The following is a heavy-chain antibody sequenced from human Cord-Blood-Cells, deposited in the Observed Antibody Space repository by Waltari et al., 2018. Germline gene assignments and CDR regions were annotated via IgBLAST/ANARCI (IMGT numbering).Heavy chain of an antibody. CDR3: ARGGKGGTAGAFDI. CDR2: TYYRSKWYN. CDR1: GDSVSSNSAA. J-gene: IGHJ3*02. Sequence: QVQLQQSGPGLVKPSQTLSLTCAISGDSVSSNSAAWNWIRQSPSRGLEWLGRTYYRSKWYNDYAVSEKSRIPITPDTSKNQFSLHLNSVTPEDTAVYYCARGGKGGTAGAFDIWGQGTMVTVSS. D-gene: IGHD3-16*01. V-gene: IGHV6-1*01.